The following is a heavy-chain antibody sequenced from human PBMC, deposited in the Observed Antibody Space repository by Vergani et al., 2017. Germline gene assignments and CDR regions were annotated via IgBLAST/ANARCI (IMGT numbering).Heavy chain of an antibody. V-gene: IGHV4-34*01. CDR3: ARGVRRVDWSITWGYYYYGMDV. CDR1: GGSFSGYY. J-gene: IGHJ6*02. CDR2: INHSGST. Sequence: QVQLQQWGAGLLKPSETLSLTCAVYGGSFSGYYWSWTRQPPGKGLEWIGEINHSGSTNYNPSLKSRVTISVDTSKNQFSLKLSSVTAADTAVYYCARGVRRVDWSITWGYYYYGMDVWGQGTTVTVSS. D-gene: IGHD3/OR15-3a*01.